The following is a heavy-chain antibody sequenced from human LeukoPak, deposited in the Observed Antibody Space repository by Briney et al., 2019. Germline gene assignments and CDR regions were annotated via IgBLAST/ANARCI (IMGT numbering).Heavy chain of an antibody. J-gene: IGHJ4*02. Sequence: GGSLRLSCAASGFTFSSYWMHWVRQAPGKGLEWVANIKQDGSEKYYVDSVEGRFTISRDNAKNSLYLQMNSLRAEDTAVYYCAARHRTYYGDLFDYWGQGTLVTVSS. V-gene: IGHV3-7*01. CDR2: IKQDGSEK. CDR1: GFTFSSYW. CDR3: AARHRTYYGDLFDY. D-gene: IGHD4-17*01.